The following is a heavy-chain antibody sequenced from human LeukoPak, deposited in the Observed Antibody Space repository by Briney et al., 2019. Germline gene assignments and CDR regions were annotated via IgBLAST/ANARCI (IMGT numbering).Heavy chain of an antibody. V-gene: IGHV4-39*01. Sequence: SETLSLTCTVSGGSISSSSYYWGWIRQPPGKGLGWFGSIYYSGSTYYNPSLKSRVTISVDTSKNQFSLKLSSVTAADTAVYYSATLATYYDILTGPYYYYYYGMDVWGQGTTVTVSS. CDR1: GGSISSSSYY. CDR2: IYYSGST. D-gene: IGHD3-9*01. CDR3: ATLATYYDILTGPYYYYYYGMDV. J-gene: IGHJ6*02.